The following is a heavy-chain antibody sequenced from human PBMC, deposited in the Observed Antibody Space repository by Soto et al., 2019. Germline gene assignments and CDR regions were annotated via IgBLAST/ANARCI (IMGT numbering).Heavy chain of an antibody. V-gene: IGHV3-15*01. CDR2: IKSKTDGGTT. J-gene: IGHJ4*02. D-gene: IGHD3-10*01. CDR3: TSPVRGVTSGTDY. Sequence: EVQLVESGGGLVKPGGNLRLSCAASGFTFSNAWMSWVRQAPGKGLEWVGRIKSKTDGGTTDYAAPVKGRFTISRDDSKNTLYLQMDSLKTEDTAVYYCTSPVRGVTSGTDYWGQGTLVTVSS. CDR1: GFTFSNAW.